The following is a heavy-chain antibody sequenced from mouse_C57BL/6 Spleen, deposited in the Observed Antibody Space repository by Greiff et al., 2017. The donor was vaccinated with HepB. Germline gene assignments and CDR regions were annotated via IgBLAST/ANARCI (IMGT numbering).Heavy chain of an antibody. D-gene: IGHD1-1*01. V-gene: IGHV1-50*01. Sequence: QVQLKQPGAELVKPGASVKLSCKASGYTFTSYWMQWVKQRPGQGLEWIGEIDPSDSYTNYNQKFKGKATLTVDTSSSTAYMQLSSLTSEDSAVYYCARDYYGSSGWYFDVWGTGTTVTVSS. CDR2: IDPSDSYT. J-gene: IGHJ1*03. CDR3: ARDYYGSSGWYFDV. CDR1: GYTFTSYW.